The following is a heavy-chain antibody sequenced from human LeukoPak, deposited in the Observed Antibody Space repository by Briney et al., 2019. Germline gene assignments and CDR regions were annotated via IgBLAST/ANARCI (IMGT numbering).Heavy chain of an antibody. CDR3: ARGYSSSSWYNYYYYYGMDV. J-gene: IGHJ6*02. CDR2: INHSGST. D-gene: IGHD6-13*01. V-gene: IGHV4-34*01. Sequence: SETLSLTCAVYGGSFSGYYWSWIRQPPGKGLEWIGEINHSGSTNYNPSLKSRVTISVDTSKNQFSLKLSSVTAADTAVYYCARGYSSSSWYNYYYYYGMDVWGQGTTVTVSS. CDR1: GGSFSGYY.